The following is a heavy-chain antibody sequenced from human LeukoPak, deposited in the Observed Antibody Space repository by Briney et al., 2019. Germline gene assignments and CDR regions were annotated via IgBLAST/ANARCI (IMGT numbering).Heavy chain of an antibody. D-gene: IGHD6-6*01. CDR2: INHSGST. CDR3: ARGNGSSSYYFDY. J-gene: IGHJ4*02. V-gene: IGHV4-34*01. Sequence: SETLSLTCAVYGGSFGGYYWSWIRQPPGKGLEWIGEINHSGSTNYNPSLKSRVTISVDTSKNQFSLKLSSVTAADTAVYYCARGNGSSSYYFDYWGQGTLVTVSS. CDR1: GGSFGGYY.